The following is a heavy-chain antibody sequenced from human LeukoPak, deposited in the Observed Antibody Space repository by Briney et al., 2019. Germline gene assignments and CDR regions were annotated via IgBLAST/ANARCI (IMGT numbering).Heavy chain of an antibody. CDR3: AKAATYFYGSVTYDWFES. Sequence: GWSLRLSCEASGFTFSSYWMHWVRQIPGKGLMWVSRIESNGLTLYADSVRDRFTISRDNGKNTIYLQMNSLRVDDTAIYYCAKAATYFYGSVTYDWFESWGQGTLVTVSS. D-gene: IGHD3-10*01. J-gene: IGHJ5*01. V-gene: IGHV3-74*01. CDR1: GFTFSSYW. CDR2: IESNGLT.